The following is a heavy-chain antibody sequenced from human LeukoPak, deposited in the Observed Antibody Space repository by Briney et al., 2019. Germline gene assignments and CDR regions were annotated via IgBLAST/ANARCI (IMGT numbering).Heavy chain of an antibody. CDR1: GFTFSSYG. V-gene: IGHV3-30*18. J-gene: IGHJ4*02. D-gene: IGHD2-2*01. CDR3: AKESRYCSSTSCPYFDY. Sequence: GGSLRLSCAASGFTFSSYGMHWVRQAPGKGLEWVAVISYDGSNKYYADSVKGRFTISRDNSKNTLYLQINSLRAEDTAVYFCAKESRYCSSTSCPYFDYWGQGTLVTVSS. CDR2: ISYDGSNK.